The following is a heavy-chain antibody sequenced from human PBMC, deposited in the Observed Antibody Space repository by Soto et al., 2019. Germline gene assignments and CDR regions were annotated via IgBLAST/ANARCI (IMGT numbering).Heavy chain of an antibody. CDR2: IYWDDDK. Sequence: QITLKESGPTLVRPAQTLTLTCAFSGFSLTTYDMGVAWIRQPPGKALEWLALIYWDDDKRYSPSLTDRLAGSKDTSRNQVVLTITNLDPGDTATYFCSHAGDYDLLTFDHWGPGILGTVSS. D-gene: IGHD4-17*01. J-gene: IGHJ4*02. CDR1: GFSLTTYDMG. V-gene: IGHV2-5*02. CDR3: SHAGDYDLLTFDH.